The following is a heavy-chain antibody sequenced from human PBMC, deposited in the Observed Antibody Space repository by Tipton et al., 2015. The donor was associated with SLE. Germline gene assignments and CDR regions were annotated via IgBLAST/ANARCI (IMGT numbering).Heavy chain of an antibody. CDR1: GFTFSGSA. D-gene: IGHD6-6*01. CDR3: TRRDSSSGPYYYYGMDV. V-gene: IGHV3-73*01. Sequence: GSLRLSCAASGFTFSGSAMHWVRQASGKGLEWVGRIRSKANSYATAYAASVKGRFTISRDDSKNTAYLQMNSLKTEDTAVYYCTRRDSSSGPYYYYGMDVWGRGTTVTVSS. J-gene: IGHJ6*02. CDR2: IRSKANSYAT.